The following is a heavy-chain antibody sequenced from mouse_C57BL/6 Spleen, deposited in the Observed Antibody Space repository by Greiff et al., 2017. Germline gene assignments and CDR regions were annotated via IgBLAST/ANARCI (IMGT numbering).Heavy chain of an antibody. CDR2: IHPNSGCT. V-gene: IGHV1-64*01. J-gene: IGHJ3*01. D-gene: IGHD2-1*01. CDR1: GYTFTSYW. Sequence: QVQLQQPGAELVKPGASVKLSCKASGYTFTSYWMHWVKQRPGQGLEWIGMIHPNSGCTKYNETFKSKATLTVDKSSSTAYTQLTSQTSVDSAVYYCAIGEGYGNSEAYWGQGTLVTVSA. CDR3: AIGEGYGNSEAY.